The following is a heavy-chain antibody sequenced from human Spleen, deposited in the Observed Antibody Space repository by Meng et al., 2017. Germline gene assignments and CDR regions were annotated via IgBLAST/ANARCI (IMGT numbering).Heavy chain of an antibody. CDR1: GYNFPDYY. J-gene: IGHJ3*02. V-gene: IGHV1-2*06. CDR2: INPKSGDT. Sequence: ASVKVSCKPSGYNFPDYYIHWVRRAPGQGLEWMGRINPKSGDTHYAQKFQARVTMTGDTSISTAYLQWSSLKASDTAMYYCARRVLLWFGEPHDAFDIWGQGTMVTVSS. CDR3: ARRVLLWFGEPHDAFDI. D-gene: IGHD3-10*01.